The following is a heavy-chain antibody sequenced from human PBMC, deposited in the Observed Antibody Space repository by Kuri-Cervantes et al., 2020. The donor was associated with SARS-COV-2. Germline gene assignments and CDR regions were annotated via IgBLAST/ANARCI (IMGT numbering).Heavy chain of an antibody. D-gene: IGHD4-23*01. J-gene: IGHJ3*02. CDR1: GGTFSSYA. CDR3: ARGDDLGAADYGGNFGYDAFDI. CDR2: IIPIFGTA. Sequence: SVKVSCKASGGTFSSYAISWVRQAPGQGLEWMGGIIPIFGTANYAQKFQGRVTITADESTSTAYMELSGLRSEDTAVYYCARGDDLGAADYGGNFGYDAFDIWGQGTMVTVSS. V-gene: IGHV1-69*13.